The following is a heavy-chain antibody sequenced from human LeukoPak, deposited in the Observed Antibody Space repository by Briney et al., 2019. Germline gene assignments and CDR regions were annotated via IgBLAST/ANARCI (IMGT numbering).Heavy chain of an antibody. V-gene: IGHV4-30-2*01. D-gene: IGHD6-19*01. J-gene: IGHJ4*02. CDR2: IYHSGST. CDR3: ARAVSGRFDY. Sequence: SETLPLTCAVSGGSISSGGYSWSWIRQPPGKGLEWIGYIYHSGSTYYNPSLRSRVTISVDRSKNQFSLRLSSVTAADTAIYYCARAVSGRFDYWGQGTLVTVSS. CDR1: GGSISSGGYS.